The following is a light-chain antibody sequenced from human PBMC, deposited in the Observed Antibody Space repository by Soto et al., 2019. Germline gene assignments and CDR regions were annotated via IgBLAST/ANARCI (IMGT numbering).Light chain of an antibody. CDR1: SSNIGSNY. CDR3: SAWDDSLSGPV. Sequence: QSLLTQPPSASGTPGQRVTISCSGSSSNIGSNYVYWYRQLPGTAPNVLIYRNDERPSRVPDRFSGSKSGSSASLAISGLRSEDEADYYCSAWDDSLSGPVFGRGTKLTVL. J-gene: IGLJ3*02. V-gene: IGLV1-47*01. CDR2: RND.